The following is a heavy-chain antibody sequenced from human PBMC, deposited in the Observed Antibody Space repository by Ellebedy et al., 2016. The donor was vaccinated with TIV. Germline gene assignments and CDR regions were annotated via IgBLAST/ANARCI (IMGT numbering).Heavy chain of an antibody. CDR3: ARQDKGDLGE. V-gene: IGHV5-51*01. CDR1: GYSFTSYW. CDR2: VYPDDSRT. Sequence: GESLKISCLASGYSFTSYWIALVRQRPGKGLEWMGIVYPDDSRTYYSPTFQGHVSISVDKSINTAYLQWNSLKSSDTTIYYCARQDKGDLGEWGQGSLVTVSS. D-gene: IGHD3-16*01. J-gene: IGHJ4*02.